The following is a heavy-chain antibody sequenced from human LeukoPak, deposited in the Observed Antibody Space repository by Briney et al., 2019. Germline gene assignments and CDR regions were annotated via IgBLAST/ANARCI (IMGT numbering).Heavy chain of an antibody. J-gene: IGHJ4*02. CDR1: GGSISSGGYY. Sequence: NASETLSLTCTVSGGSISSGGYYWSWIRQPPGKGLEWIGYIYHSGSTYYNPSLKSRVTISVDRSKNRFSLKLSSVTAADTAVYYCARASGEFADYWGQGTLVTVSS. V-gene: IGHV4-30-2*01. D-gene: IGHD3-10*01. CDR3: ARASGEFADY. CDR2: IYHSGST.